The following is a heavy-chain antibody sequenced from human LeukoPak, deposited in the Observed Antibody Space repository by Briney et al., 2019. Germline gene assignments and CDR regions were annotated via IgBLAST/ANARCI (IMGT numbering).Heavy chain of an antibody. CDR2: SIPIFGTA. CDR3: ARVPGRYYYDSSGYYYYYYYMDV. J-gene: IGHJ6*03. CDR1: GGTVSSYA. Sequence: SVKVSCKASGGTVSSYAISWVRQAPGQGLEWMGGSIPIFGTANDAQKFQGRVTITADESTSTAYMELSSLRSEDTAVYYCARVPGRYYYDSSGYYYYYYYMDVWGKGTTVTVSS. V-gene: IGHV1-69*01. D-gene: IGHD3-22*01.